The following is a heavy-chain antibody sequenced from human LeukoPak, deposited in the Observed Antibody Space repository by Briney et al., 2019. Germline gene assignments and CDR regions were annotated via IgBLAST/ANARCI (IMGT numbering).Heavy chain of an antibody. D-gene: IGHD3-22*01. Sequence: GASVKVSCEASGGTFSSYTISWVRQAPGQGLEWMGRIIPILGIANYAQKFQGRVTITADKSTSTAYMELSSLRSEDTAVYYCARASPVGSGYYYFDYWGQGTLVTVSS. CDR3: ARASPVGSGYYYFDY. J-gene: IGHJ4*02. CDR1: GGTFSSYT. CDR2: IIPILGIA. V-gene: IGHV1-69*02.